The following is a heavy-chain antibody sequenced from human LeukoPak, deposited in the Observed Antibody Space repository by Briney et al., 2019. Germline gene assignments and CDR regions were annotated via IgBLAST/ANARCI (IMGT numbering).Heavy chain of an antibody. V-gene: IGHV1-18*01. CDR1: GYAFTSYG. D-gene: IGHD2-15*01. CDR3: ARDRFISGYFDY. J-gene: IGHJ4*02. Sequence: ASVKVSCKASGYAFTSYGISWVRQAPGQGLEWMGWISAYNGNTNYAQKFQGRVTMTRDTSISTAYMELSRLRSDDTAVYYCARDRFISGYFDYWGQGTLVTVSS. CDR2: ISAYNGNT.